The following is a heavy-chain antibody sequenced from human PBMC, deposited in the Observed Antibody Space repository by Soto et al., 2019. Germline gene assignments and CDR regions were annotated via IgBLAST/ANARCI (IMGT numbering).Heavy chain of an antibody. CDR3: AFLFFFQAEDGIRDL. D-gene: IGHD2-21*01. Sequence: WIRLPSGKGLEWIVYIDYSGSTNYNPSLKSRVTISVETSKNQCSLKLSSGTAGDTVVYYCAFLFFFQAEDGIRDL. J-gene: IGHJ2*01. V-gene: IGHV4-59*08. CDR2: IDYSGST.